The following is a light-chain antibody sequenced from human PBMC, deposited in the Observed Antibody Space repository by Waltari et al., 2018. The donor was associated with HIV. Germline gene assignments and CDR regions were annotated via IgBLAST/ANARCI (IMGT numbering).Light chain of an antibody. J-gene: IGLJ1*01. CDR2: NND. CDR3: AAWDDSLIGHV. V-gene: IGLV1-44*01. Sequence: QSVLTQQPSASGTPGQRVAISCSGSSSNIGVNSVNWSQQPPGTAPKPLIYNNDQRPSGVPDRFSGSKSGTSASLAISGLQSEDEADYYCAAWDDSLIGHVFGSGTRVTVL. CDR1: SSNIGVNS.